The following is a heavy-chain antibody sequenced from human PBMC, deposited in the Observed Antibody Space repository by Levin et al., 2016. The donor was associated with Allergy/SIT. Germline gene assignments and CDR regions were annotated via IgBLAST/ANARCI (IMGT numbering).Heavy chain of an antibody. D-gene: IGHD3-10*01. J-gene: IGHJ6*02. CDR2: ISSSSSYI. CDR1: GFSFSSYS. Sequence: GGSLRLSCAASGFSFSSYSMNWVRQTPGKGLEWVSSISSSSSYIYYADSVKGRFTVSRDNAKNSLFLQMNSLRAEDTAVYYCARPLMLRGGANYYYYYGMDVWGQGTTVTVSS. V-gene: IGHV3-21*01. CDR3: ARPLMLRGGANYYYYYGMDV.